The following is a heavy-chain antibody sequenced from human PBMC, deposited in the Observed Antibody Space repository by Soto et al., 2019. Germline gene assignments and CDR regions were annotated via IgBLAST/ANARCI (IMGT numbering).Heavy chain of an antibody. CDR2: ISYDGSNK. Sequence: QVQLVESGGGVVQPGRSLRLSCAASGFTFSSYGMHWVRQAPGKGLEWVAVISYDGSNKYYADSVKGRFTISRDNSKNTLYLQMNSLRAEDTAVYYCAKDLGGEDTAMVGVDYWGQGTLVTVSS. CDR1: GFTFSSYG. CDR3: AKDLGGEDTAMVGVDY. J-gene: IGHJ4*02. D-gene: IGHD5-18*01. V-gene: IGHV3-30*18.